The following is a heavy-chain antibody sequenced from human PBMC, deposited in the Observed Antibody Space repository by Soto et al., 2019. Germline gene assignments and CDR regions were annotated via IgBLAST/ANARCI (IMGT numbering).Heavy chain of an antibody. CDR1: GGPISSSNW. D-gene: IGHD3-22*01. CDR3: ARAGYGTYYYDSSGSLYGMDV. Sequence: SETLSLTCAVSGGPISSSNWWSSVRQPPGKGLEWIGEIYHSGSTNYNPSLKSRVTISVDKSKNQFSLKLSSVTAADTAVYYCARAGYGTYYYDSSGSLYGMDVWGQGTTVT. V-gene: IGHV4-4*02. J-gene: IGHJ6*02. CDR2: IYHSGST.